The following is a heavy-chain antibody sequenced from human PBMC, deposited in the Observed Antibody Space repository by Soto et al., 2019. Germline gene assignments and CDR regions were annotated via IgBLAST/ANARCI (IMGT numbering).Heavy chain of an antibody. D-gene: IGHD3-16*01. CDR2: PSYDGSGK. V-gene: IGHV3-30*18. CDR1: GFTFSSYG. CDR3: AKDTRGSSGSLGVIEF. J-gene: IGHJ4*02. Sequence: QVQLVESGGGVVQPGRSLRLSCAASGFTFSSYGMHWVRQAPGKGLEWGAVPSYDGSGKYYADFVEGRFTISRDNSKNTLYLQMNSLRAEDTVVYYCAKDTRGSSGSLGVIEFWGQGTLVTVSS.